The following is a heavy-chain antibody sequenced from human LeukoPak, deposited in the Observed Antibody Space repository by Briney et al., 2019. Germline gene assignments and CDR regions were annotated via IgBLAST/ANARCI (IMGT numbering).Heavy chain of an antibody. J-gene: IGHJ4*02. V-gene: IGHV3-23*01. CDR2: ISDSGGST. D-gene: IGHD2-15*01. Sequence: GGSLRLSCAASGFTFSSYAMSWVRQAPGKGLEWVSGISDSGGSTYYTDSVKGRLTISRDKSHNTLYLQMNSLRVEDTAVYYCAKSPLVYCTSSSCHLYFDSWGQGTLVTVSS. CDR3: AKSPLVYCTSSSCHLYFDS. CDR1: GFTFSSYA.